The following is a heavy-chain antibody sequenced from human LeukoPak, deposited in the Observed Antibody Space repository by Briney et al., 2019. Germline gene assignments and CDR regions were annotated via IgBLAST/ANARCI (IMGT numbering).Heavy chain of an antibody. CDR1: GGSISSYY. Sequence: SETLSLTCTVSGGSISSYYWSWIRQPPGKGLEWIAYIYYSGSTNYNPSLKSRVTISVDTSKNQFSLKLTSVTAADTALYYCAAYSVTRGCFDPWGQGTLVSVSS. D-gene: IGHD5/OR15-5a*01. J-gene: IGHJ5*02. CDR3: AAYSVTRGCFDP. V-gene: IGHV4-59*12. CDR2: IYYSGST.